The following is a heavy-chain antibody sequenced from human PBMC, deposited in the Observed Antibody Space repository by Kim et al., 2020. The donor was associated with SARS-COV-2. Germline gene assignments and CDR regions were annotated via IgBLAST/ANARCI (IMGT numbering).Heavy chain of an antibody. Sequence: SVKVSCKASGGTFSSYAISWVRQAPGQGLEWMGRIIPILGIANYAQKFQGRVTITADKSTSTAYMELSSLRSEDTAVYYCARDQSGSADYGDYEGLGGWFDPWGQGTLVTVSS. J-gene: IGHJ5*02. CDR2: IIPILGIA. D-gene: IGHD4-17*01. CDR1: GGTFSSYA. CDR3: ARDQSGSADYGDYEGLGGWFDP. V-gene: IGHV1-69*04.